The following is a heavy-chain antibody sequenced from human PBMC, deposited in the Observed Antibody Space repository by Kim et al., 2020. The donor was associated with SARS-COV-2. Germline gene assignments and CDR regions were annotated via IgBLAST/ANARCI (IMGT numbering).Heavy chain of an antibody. CDR2: T. V-gene: IGHV5-51*01. CDR3: ARHGKSQAFDI. Sequence: TRDSPSFRGQFTISADKSIRTAYLQWSSLKASDTAMYYCARHGKSQAFDIWGQGTMVIVSS. J-gene: IGHJ3*02.